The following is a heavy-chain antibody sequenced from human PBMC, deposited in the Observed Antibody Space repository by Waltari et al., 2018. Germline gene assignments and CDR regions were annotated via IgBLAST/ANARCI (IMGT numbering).Heavy chain of an antibody. D-gene: IGHD2-15*01. Sequence: QLQLQESGPGLVKPSGTLSLTCVVSGDSMSSNYWWSWVRPSPGKGWEWVGQVHHCSGKTNYNPSFASRVIMSLDTSINQFSLKVLSAAAADTAVYYCARDRGRGLYLDSWGQGTLVTVSP. J-gene: IGHJ4*02. V-gene: IGHV4-4*02. CDR3: ARDRGRGLYLDS. CDR1: GDSMSSNYW. CDR2: VHHCSGKT.